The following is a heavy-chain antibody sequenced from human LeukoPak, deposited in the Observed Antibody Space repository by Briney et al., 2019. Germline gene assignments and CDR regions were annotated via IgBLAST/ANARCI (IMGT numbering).Heavy chain of an antibody. Sequence: GGSLRLSCAASGFTISFYWMSWVRQAPGKGLEWVSMIFRAGNTYYADSVKGRFFISRDNSKNTLYLQMNSLSAEDTAVYYCARDPGDGYLFDSWGQGTLVTVSS. J-gene: IGHJ4*02. CDR3: ARDPGDGYLFDS. CDR2: IFRAGNT. CDR1: GFTISFYW. D-gene: IGHD5-24*01. V-gene: IGHV3-66*01.